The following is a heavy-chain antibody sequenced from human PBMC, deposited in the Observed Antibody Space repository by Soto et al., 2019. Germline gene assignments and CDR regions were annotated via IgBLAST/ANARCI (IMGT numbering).Heavy chain of an antibody. J-gene: IGHJ4*02. CDR3: TRGCTGPEDY. Sequence: EVQLVESGGGLVQPGGSLRLSCAASGFTFSGYWMHWVRQGPGKGLVWVSRINGDGSRISYADSVKGRFTISRDNAKNTLYLQMNSLRAEDTAVYYCTRGCTGPEDYWGQGNLVTVSS. D-gene: IGHD1-1*01. V-gene: IGHV3-74*01. CDR2: INGDGSRI. CDR1: GFTFSGYW.